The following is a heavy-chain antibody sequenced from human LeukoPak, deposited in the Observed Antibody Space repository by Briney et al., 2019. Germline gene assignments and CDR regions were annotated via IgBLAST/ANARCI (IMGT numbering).Heavy chain of an antibody. V-gene: IGHV3-48*03. CDR2: ITSSGSTI. Sequence: GGSLRLSCGASGFTFSSYEMNWVRQAPGKGLEWVSYITSSGSTIYYADSVKGRFTISRDNSKNTLYPQMNSLRAEDTAVYYCAKDGEDCSGGSCYPYYYYYYMDVWGKGTTVTVSS. CDR3: AKDGEDCSGGSCYPYYYYYYMDV. D-gene: IGHD2-15*01. J-gene: IGHJ6*03. CDR1: GFTFSSYE.